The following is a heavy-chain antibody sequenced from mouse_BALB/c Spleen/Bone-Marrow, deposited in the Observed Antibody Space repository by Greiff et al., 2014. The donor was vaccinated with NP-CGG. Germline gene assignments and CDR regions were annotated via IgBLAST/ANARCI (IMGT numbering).Heavy chain of an antibody. Sequence: EVQGVESGGDLVKPGGSLKLSCVASGFTFSSYGMSWVRQTPDKRLEWVATISSGGSSTYYPASVKGRFTISRDNAKSTLYLQMSSLNSEDTAMYYCTRRPLQANSYFDCWGQGTPLTVSS. CDR3: TRRPLQANSYFDC. D-gene: IGHD3-2*02. V-gene: IGHV5-6*01. J-gene: IGHJ2*01. CDR1: GFTFSSYG. CDR2: ISSGGSST.